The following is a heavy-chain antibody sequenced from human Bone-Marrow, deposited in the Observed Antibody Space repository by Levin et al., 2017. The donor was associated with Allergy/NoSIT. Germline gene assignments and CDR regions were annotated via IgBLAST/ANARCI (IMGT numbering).Heavy chain of an antibody. CDR2: MFYGGST. D-gene: IGHD3-10*01. CDR3: ARPDRAVYGSGTSHNLVHDAFDI. J-gene: IGHJ3*02. V-gene: IGHV4-39*01. Sequence: SETLSLTCTVSGGSISRSRAYWGWIRQTPGKGLEWIGSMFYGGSTYYNPSLKSRVTISVDTSKNQFSLKLSSVTAADTAIYYCARPDRAVYGSGTSHNLVHDAFDIWGQGTMVTVSS. CDR1: GGSISRSRAY.